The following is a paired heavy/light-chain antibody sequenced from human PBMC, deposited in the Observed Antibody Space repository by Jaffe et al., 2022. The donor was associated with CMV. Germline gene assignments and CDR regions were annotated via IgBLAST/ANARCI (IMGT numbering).Heavy chain of an antibody. CDR1: GGSIRTSY. Sequence: QVQLQESGPGVVKPSETLSLTCTVSGGSIRTSYWNWIRQPPGKGLEWIGYIYDSATTNYNVHLKSRVTMSLDTSKNQVSLRLTSVTAADTAMYYCARGPRGNGWAYYFDYWGQGTLVTVSS. D-gene: IGHD6-19*01. CDR2: IYDSATT. J-gene: IGHJ4*02. V-gene: IGHV4-59*01. CDR3: ARGPRGNGWAYYFDY.
Light chain of an antibody. J-gene: IGKJ1*01. Sequence: DIQMTQSPSTLSASVGDRVSITCRASQSISNWLAWYQQKPGKAPKLLIYEASNLESGVPSRFSGSGSGTEFTLTISSLQPDDFATFYCQQYNGYPWTFGQGTKVEIK. V-gene: IGKV1-5*03. CDR3: QQYNGYPWT. CDR1: QSISNW. CDR2: EAS.